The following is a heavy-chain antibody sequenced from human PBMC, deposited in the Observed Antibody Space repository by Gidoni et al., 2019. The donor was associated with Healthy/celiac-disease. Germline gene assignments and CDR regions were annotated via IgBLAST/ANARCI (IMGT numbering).Heavy chain of an antibody. CDR2: IYYSGST. V-gene: IGHV4-39*01. CDR3: ASAAVAGGSWFDP. D-gene: IGHD6-19*01. J-gene: IGHJ5*02. CDR1: GGSITSSRYY. Sequence: QLQLQESGPGLVKPSETLSIPCTVSGGSITSSRYYWGWIRQPPGKGLEWIGSIYYSGSTYYNPSLKSRVTISVDTSKNQFSLKLTSVTAPDTAVYYCASAAVAGGSWFDPWGQGTLVTVSS.